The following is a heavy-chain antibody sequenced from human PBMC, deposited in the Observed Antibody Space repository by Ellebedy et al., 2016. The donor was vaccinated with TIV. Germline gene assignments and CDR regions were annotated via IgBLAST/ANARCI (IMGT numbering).Heavy chain of an antibody. V-gene: IGHV1-2*02. CDR2: INPENGDT. J-gene: IGHJ4*02. Sequence: ASVKVSXKASGYIFSGHFLHWVRQAPGQGLEWMAYINPENGDTGYTQSLQGRVTVTRDTSITTAYMELTRLTSDDTAVYYCAREATAAGPIKHFDYWGQGTLVTVSS. CDR3: AREATAAGPIKHFDY. D-gene: IGHD6-25*01. CDR1: GYIFSGHF.